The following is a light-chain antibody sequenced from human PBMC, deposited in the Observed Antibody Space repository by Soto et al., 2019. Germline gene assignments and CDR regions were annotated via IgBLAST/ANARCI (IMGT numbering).Light chain of an antibody. CDR1: SSNIGSNT. V-gene: IGLV1-44*01. J-gene: IGLJ3*02. Sequence: QSVLTQPPSASGTPGQRVTISCSGSSSNIGSNTVNWYQQLPGTAPKLLIYSNNQRPSVVPDRFSGSKSGTSASLAISGLQSEDEADYYCAAWDDSLNGFWVFGGGPQLTVL. CDR3: AAWDDSLNGFWV. CDR2: SNN.